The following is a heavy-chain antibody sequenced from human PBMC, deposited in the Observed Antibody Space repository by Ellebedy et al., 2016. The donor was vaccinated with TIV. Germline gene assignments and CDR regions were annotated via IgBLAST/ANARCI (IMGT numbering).Heavy chain of an antibody. V-gene: IGHV3-7*03. J-gene: IGHJ4*02. Sequence: PGGSLRLSCAASGLSFNNYWMNWARQAPGKGLEWVANIKQDGSEQYYVDSVNGRLTISRDNAKNSLYLQMNSLRGEDTAMYYCVRGAGRVTDYWGQGTLVTVSS. CDR2: IKQDGSEQ. CDR3: VRGAGRVTDY. CDR1: GLSFNNYW. D-gene: IGHD4-23*01.